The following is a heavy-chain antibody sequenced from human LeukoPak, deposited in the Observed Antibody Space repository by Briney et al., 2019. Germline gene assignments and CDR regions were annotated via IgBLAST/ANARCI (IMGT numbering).Heavy chain of an antibody. V-gene: IGHV3-9*01. CDR2: ISWNSGSI. Sequence: GGSLRLSCAASRFTFDDYAMHWVRQAPGKGLEWVSGISWNSGSIGYADSVKGRFTISRDNAKNSLYLQMNSLRAEDTALYYCAKGAYLNSGSYWDYWGQGTLVTVSS. CDR1: RFTFDDYA. J-gene: IGHJ4*02. D-gene: IGHD1-26*01. CDR3: AKGAYLNSGSYWDY.